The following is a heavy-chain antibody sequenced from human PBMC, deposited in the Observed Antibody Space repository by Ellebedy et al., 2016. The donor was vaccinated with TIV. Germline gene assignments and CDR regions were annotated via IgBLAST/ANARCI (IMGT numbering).Heavy chain of an antibody. CDR1: GFIFSSYW. CDR2: INQDGSEM. D-gene: IGHD3-16*01. CDR3: ARDDYGTLSRPDASDI. Sequence: GGSLRLSXTASGFIFSSYWMSWVRQAPGKGLEWVANINQDGSEMSYMASMRGRFTISRDNAEDSLYLEMSNLRAEDTALYYCARDDYGTLSRPDASDIWGPGTMVTVSP. J-gene: IGHJ3*02. V-gene: IGHV3-7*01.